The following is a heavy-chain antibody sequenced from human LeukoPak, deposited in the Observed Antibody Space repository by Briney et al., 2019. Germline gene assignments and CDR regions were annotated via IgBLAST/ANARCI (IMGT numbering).Heavy chain of an antibody. Sequence: GGSLRLSCAASGFTFSSYAMSWVRQAPGKGLEWVSGINWNGGSTGYVDSVKGRFTISRDNANNSLYLQMNSLRAEDTALYYCARGTPYYDFWSGYRPGAFDIWGQGTMVTVSS. CDR3: ARGTPYYDFWSGYRPGAFDI. J-gene: IGHJ3*02. CDR2: INWNGGST. V-gene: IGHV3-20*04. CDR1: GFTFSSYA. D-gene: IGHD3-3*01.